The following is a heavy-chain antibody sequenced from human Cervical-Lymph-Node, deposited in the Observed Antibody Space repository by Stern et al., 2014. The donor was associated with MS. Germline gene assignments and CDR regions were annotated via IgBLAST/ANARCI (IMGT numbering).Heavy chain of an antibody. D-gene: IGHD2-15*01. V-gene: IGHV1-18*01. J-gene: IGHJ3*02. CDR1: GYTFTSYG. Sequence: VQLVESGAEVKKPGASVQVSCKASGYTFTSYGISWVRQAPGQGLEWMGVSSADNGNTIYAQKLQGRVTMTTDTSTSTAYMELRSLRSDDTAVYYCARGLLGSENAFEIWGQGTMVTVSS. CDR3: ARGLLGSENAFEI. CDR2: SSADNGNT.